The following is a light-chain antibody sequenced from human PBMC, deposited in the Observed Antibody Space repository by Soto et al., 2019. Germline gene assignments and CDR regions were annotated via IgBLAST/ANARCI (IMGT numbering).Light chain of an antibody. V-gene: IGLV2-8*01. J-gene: IGLJ1*01. CDR1: SSDVGGYNY. CDR3: CSYAASNTFV. Sequence: QSVLTQPPSASGSPGQSVTISCTGTSSDVGGYNYVSWFQQHPGKAPKLIIHEVNQRPSGVPDRFSGSKSGNTASLTISGLRAEDEADYYCCSYAASNTFVFGTGTKVTVL. CDR2: EVN.